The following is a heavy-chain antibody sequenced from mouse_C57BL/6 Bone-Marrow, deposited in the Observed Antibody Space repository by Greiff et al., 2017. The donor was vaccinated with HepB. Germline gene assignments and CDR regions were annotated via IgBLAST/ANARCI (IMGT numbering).Heavy chain of an antibody. D-gene: IGHD1-1*01. CDR1: GYTFTSYW. Sequence: QVQLKQPGAELVKPGASVKMSCKASGYTFTSYWITWVKQRPGQGLEWIGDIYPGSGSTNYNEKFKSKATLTVDTSSSTAYMQLSSLTSEDSAVYYCARLGYYYGSSYVFDYWGQGTTLTVSS. V-gene: IGHV1-55*01. CDR3: ARLGYYYGSSYVFDY. CDR2: IYPGSGST. J-gene: IGHJ2*01.